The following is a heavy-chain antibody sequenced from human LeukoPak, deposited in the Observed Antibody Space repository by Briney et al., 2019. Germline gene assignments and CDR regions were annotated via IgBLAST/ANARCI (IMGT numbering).Heavy chain of an antibody. D-gene: IGHD4-17*01. CDR1: GVSISYYY. J-gene: IGHJ6*02. CDR3: AREDPQTTVPEGMDV. CDR2: IYYSGTT. Sequence: SSETLSLTCTVSGVSISYYYLSWLRQSPRRGRDWMGYIYYSGTTNYNPSLKSRVTISVDTSKNQFSLQLRSVTAADTAVYYCAREDPQTTVPEGMDVWGQGTTVTVSS. V-gene: IGHV4-59*01.